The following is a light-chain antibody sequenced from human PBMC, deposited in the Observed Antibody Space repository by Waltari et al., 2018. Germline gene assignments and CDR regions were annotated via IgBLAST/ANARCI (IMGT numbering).Light chain of an antibody. J-gene: IGLJ3*02. CDR1: SSAVGFYNY. V-gene: IGLV2-14*01. Sequence: QSALTQPASVSGSPGQPITISCTGTSSAVGFYNYVSWYQQHPGKAPKRIIYDVSERPSGVSDRFSGSKSGNTASLTISGLQAEDEADYYCNSYAGSSSWVFGGGTKLTVL. CDR2: DVS. CDR3: NSYAGSSSWV.